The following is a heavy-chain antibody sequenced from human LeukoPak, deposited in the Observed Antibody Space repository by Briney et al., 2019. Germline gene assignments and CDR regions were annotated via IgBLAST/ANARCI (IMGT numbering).Heavy chain of an antibody. Sequence: SQTLSLTCTVSGGSISSGGYYWSWIRQHPGKGLEWIGYIYYSGSTYYNPSLKSRVTISVDTSKNQFSLKLSSVTAADTAVYYCATVSVDLGELSLNLDYWGQGTLVTVSS. CDR1: GGSISSGGYY. CDR2: IYYSGST. J-gene: IGHJ4*02. CDR3: ATVSVDLGELSLNLDY. V-gene: IGHV4-31*03. D-gene: IGHD3-16*02.